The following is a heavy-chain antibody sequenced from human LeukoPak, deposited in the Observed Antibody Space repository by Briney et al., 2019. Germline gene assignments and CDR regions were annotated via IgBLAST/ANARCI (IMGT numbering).Heavy chain of an antibody. CDR3: ARGQRMDV. CDR2: IYTSGNT. J-gene: IGHJ6*02. CDR1: GGSITSYY. V-gene: IGHV4-4*07. D-gene: IGHD5-24*01. Sequence: SETLSLTCAVSGGSITSYYWTWIRQPAGKGLEWIGRIYTSGNTNYNPSLKSRVTMSLDASKNQLSLKLSSVTAADTAVYYCARGQRMDVWGQGTTVTVSS.